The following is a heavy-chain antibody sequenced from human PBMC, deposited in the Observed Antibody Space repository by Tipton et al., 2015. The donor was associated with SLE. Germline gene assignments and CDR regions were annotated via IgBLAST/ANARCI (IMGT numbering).Heavy chain of an antibody. J-gene: IGHJ6*02. CDR2: IVVGSGLT. D-gene: IGHD2-8*02. CDR1: GFTFSTSA. V-gene: IGHV1-58*02. Sequence: QLVQSGPEVKKPGTSVKVSCKASGFTFSTSAMHWVRQARGQCLEWIGWIVVGSGLTTYAQKFQERVTISSDMSTTTVFLELSSLGSEDTAMYYGAATVTALSGAVYYGMDVWGHGTTVTVSS. CDR3: AATVTALSGAVYYGMDV.